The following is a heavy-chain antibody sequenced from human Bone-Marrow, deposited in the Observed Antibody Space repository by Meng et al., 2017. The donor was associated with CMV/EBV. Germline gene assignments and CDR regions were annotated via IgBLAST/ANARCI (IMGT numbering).Heavy chain of an antibody. Sequence: TVSGDSVSRSSYFWGWIRQRPGEGLEWSGYIYNRGNSSYKHYIKRRISISVDTSKNQFSLELSSVTAADAAMYYCEGGGGWGWWFDLWGRGTLVTVSS. CDR1: GDSVSRSSYF. D-gene: IGHD6-19*01. V-gene: IGHV4-61*01. CDR2: IYNRGNS. CDR3: EGGGGWGWWFDL. J-gene: IGHJ2*01.